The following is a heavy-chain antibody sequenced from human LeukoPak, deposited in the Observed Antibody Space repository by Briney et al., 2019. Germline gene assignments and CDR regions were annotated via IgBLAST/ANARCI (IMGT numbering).Heavy chain of an antibody. V-gene: IGHV3-48*04. CDR3: AELGITMIGGV. Sequence: GGSLRLSCAASGFTFSAYNLNWVRQAPGKGLEWVSYISSSGSTIYYADSVKGRFTISRDNAKNSLYLQMNSLRAEDTAVYYCAELGITMIGGVWGKGTTVTISS. CDR2: ISSSGSTI. D-gene: IGHD3-10*02. J-gene: IGHJ6*04. CDR1: GFTFSAYN.